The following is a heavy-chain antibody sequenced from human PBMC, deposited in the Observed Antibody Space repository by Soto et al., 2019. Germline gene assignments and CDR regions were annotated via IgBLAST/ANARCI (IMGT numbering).Heavy chain of an antibody. V-gene: IGHV3-53*01. Sequence: EVQLVESGGGLIQPGGSLRLSCAASGFTVSSNYMSWVRQAPGKGLEWVSVIYSGGSTYYADSVKGRFTISRDNSKNTLSLQMNSLRAEDTAVYYCARLDSVFSWFDPWGQGTLVTVSS. CDR1: GFTVSSNY. D-gene: IGHD3-9*01. J-gene: IGHJ5*02. CDR2: IYSGGST. CDR3: ARLDSVFSWFDP.